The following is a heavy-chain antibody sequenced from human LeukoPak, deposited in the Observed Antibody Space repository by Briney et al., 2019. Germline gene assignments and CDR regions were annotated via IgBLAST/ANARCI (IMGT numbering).Heavy chain of an antibody. D-gene: IGHD3-9*01. CDR1: GGSISSSSYY. V-gene: IGHV4-39*07. J-gene: IGHJ4*02. CDR2: IYYSGST. Sequence: SETLSLTCTVSGGSISSSSYYWGWIRQPPGKGLECIGSIYYSGSTYYNPSLKSRVTISVDTSKNQFSLKLSSVTAADTAVYYCARLGGLEDLTGYSDYWGQGTLVTVSS. CDR3: ARLGGLEDLTGYSDY.